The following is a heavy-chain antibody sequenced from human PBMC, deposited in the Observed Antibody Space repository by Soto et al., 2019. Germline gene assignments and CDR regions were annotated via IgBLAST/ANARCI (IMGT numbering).Heavy chain of an antibody. V-gene: IGHV1-18*01. CDR3: SRGTSIPASGDY. J-gene: IGHJ4*01. CDR1: GYTFTNYG. CDR2: VSAYNGER. D-gene: IGHD6-6*01. Sequence: QVQLVQSGAEVKKPGASVKVSCKASGYTFTNYGLNWVRQAPGQGLEWLGWVSAYNGERRYAQRVQARVIMTTDTSTTTAYTGVRSLRSDDTAVYYCSRGTSIPASGDYWGQGTLVTVSS.